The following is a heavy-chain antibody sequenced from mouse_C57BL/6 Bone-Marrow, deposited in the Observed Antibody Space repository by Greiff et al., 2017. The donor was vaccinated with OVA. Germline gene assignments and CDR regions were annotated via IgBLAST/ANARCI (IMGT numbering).Heavy chain of an antibody. D-gene: IGHD3-2*02. Sequence: VQLHQSGAELAKPGASVKLSCKASGYTFTSYWMHWVKQRPGQGLEWIGYINPSSGHTKYNQKFKGKATLTADKSSSTAYMQMSSLTYKDSAGYYCARQLRLRSKAKDYWGQGTAVTVTS. CDR1: GYTFTSYW. CDR3: ARQLRLRSKAKDY. CDR2: INPSSGHT. J-gene: IGHJ4*01. V-gene: IGHV1-7*01.